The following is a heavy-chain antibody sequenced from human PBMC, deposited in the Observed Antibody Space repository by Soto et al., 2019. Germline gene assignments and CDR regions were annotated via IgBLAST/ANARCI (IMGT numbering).Heavy chain of an antibody. Sequence: HPGGSLRLSCAASGISFSSYAMNWVRQAPGKGLEWVSYISSGSSTIYYAEPVKGRFTISRDNAKKSLFLQMNSLRAEDTAVYYCAVDYYYMDVWGKGTTVTVSS. V-gene: IGHV3-48*01. CDR2: ISSGSSTI. CDR3: AVDYYYMDV. J-gene: IGHJ6*03. CDR1: GISFSSYA.